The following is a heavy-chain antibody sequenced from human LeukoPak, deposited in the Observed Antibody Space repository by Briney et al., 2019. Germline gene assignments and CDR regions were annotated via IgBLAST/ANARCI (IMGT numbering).Heavy chain of an antibody. CDR2: ISGSGGST. CDR1: GFTFSSYA. D-gene: IGHD3-22*01. Sequence: GGSLRLSCAASGFTFSSYAMSWVRQAPGKGLEWVSAISGSGGSTYYADSVKGRFTISRDNSKNTLYLQMNSPRAEDTAVYYCAKPDSSGYYYVDDYWGQGTLVTVSS. V-gene: IGHV3-23*01. CDR3: AKPDSSGYYYVDDY. J-gene: IGHJ4*02.